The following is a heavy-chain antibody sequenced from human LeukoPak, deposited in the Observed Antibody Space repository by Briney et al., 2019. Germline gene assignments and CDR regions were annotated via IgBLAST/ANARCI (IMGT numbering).Heavy chain of an antibody. CDR3: ARSRTGTGVWYYYCYGMDV. J-gene: IGHJ6*02. Sequence: ASVKVPCKASGYTFTSYDINWVRQATGQGLEWMGWMNPNSGNTGYAQKFQGRVTMTRNTSISTAYMELSSLRSEDTAVYYCARSRTGTGVWYYYCYGMDVWGQGTTVTVSS. V-gene: IGHV1-8*01. CDR1: GYTFTSYD. CDR2: MNPNSGNT. D-gene: IGHD1-7*01.